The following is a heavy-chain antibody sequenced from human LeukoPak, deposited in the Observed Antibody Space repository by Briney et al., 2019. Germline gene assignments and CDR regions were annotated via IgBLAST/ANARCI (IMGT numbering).Heavy chain of an antibody. D-gene: IGHD6-19*01. CDR1: GGSISSSSYY. Sequence: SETLSLTCTVSGGSISSSSYYWGWIRQPPGKGLEWIGSIYYSGSTYYNPSLKSRVTISVDTSKNQFSLKLSSVTAADTAVYYCARGFTTDGWLEAFDIWGQGTMVTVSS. V-gene: IGHV4-39*07. CDR2: IYYSGST. CDR3: ARGFTTDGWLEAFDI. J-gene: IGHJ3*02.